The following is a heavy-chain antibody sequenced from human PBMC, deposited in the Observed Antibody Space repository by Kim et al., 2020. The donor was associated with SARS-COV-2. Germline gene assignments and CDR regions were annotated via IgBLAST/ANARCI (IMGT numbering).Heavy chain of an antibody. CDR2: IRGGGEST. V-gene: IGHV3-23*01. Sequence: GGSLRLSCAASGFIVSSYDMTWVRQAPGKGLEWVSGIRGGGESTFYADSVKGRFTIYSDNSKNTLYLQLNSLRAEDTAVYYCGRYFGMDVWGQGTTVTVS. J-gene: IGHJ6*02. CDR1: GFIVSSYD. CDR3: GRYFGMDV.